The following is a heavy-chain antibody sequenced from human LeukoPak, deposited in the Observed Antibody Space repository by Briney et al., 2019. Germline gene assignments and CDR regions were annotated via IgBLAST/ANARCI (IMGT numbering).Heavy chain of an antibody. CDR2: MYYSGST. CDR1: GGSISSSSYY. J-gene: IGHJ6*03. CDR3: ATDYGGYYYYMDV. D-gene: IGHD4-23*01. Sequence: PSETLSLTCTVSGGSISSSSYYWGWIRQPPGKGLEWIGSMYYSGSTYYNPSLKSRVTISVDTSKNQFSLKLTSVTAADTAVYYCATDYGGYYYYMDVRGKGTTVTVSS. V-gene: IGHV4-39*02.